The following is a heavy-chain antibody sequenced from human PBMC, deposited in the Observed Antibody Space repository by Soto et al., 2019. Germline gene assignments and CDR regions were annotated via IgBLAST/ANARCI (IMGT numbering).Heavy chain of an antibody. CDR3: ARDGDGYNY. D-gene: IGHD5-12*01. V-gene: IGHV4-61*01. CDR1: GGSVSSGSYY. Sequence: SETLSLTCTVSGGSVSSGSYYWSWIRQPPGKGLEWIGYIYSSGSTSYNPSLKSRVTISVDTSKNQFSLKLSSVTAADTAVYYCARDGDGYNYWGQGALVTVSS. CDR2: IYSSGST. J-gene: IGHJ4*02.